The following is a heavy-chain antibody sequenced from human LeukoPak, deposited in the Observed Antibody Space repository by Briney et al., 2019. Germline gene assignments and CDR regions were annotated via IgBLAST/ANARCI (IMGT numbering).Heavy chain of an antibody. V-gene: IGHV3-43*01. CDR2: ISWDGGST. CDR3: ATLCSSWSPDFDY. J-gene: IGHJ4*02. CDR1: GFTFDDYT. D-gene: IGHD6-13*01. Sequence: PGGSLRLSCAASGFTFDDYTMHWVRQAPGKGLEWVSLISWDGGSTYYADSVKGRFTISRDNSKNSLYLQMNSLRTEDTALYYCATLCSSWSPDFDYWGQGTLVTVSS.